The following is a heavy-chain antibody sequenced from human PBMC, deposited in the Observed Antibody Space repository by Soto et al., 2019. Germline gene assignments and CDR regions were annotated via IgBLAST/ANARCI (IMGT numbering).Heavy chain of an antibody. CDR2: IYYTGST. D-gene: IGHD6-13*01. CDR3: ARDRIAAAGPPRNWFDP. V-gene: IGHV4-59*01. J-gene: IGHJ5*02. Sequence: SDTLSLTCTVSGVSIRTYYWSWIRQPPGKGLEWIGYIYYTGSTNYNPSLKSRVTISVDTSKNQFSLKLSSVTAADTAVYYCARDRIAAAGPPRNWFDPWGQGTLVTVS. CDR1: GVSIRTYY.